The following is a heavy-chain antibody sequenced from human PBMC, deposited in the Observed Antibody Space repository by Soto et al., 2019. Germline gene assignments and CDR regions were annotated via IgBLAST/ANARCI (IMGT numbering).Heavy chain of an antibody. CDR1: GGTFSSYA. Sequence: ASVKVSCKASGGTFSSYAISWVRQAPGQGLEWMGGINASNGNTKYSQKFQGRVTITRDTSASTAYMELSSLRSEDTAVYYCARGGDGAFDIWGQGTMVTVSS. CDR2: INASNGNT. J-gene: IGHJ3*02. D-gene: IGHD2-21*01. CDR3: ARGGDGAFDI. V-gene: IGHV1-3*01.